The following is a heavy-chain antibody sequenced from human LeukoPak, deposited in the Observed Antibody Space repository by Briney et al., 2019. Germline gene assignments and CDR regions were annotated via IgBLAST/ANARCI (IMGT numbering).Heavy chain of an antibody. CDR3: AKQFRRGYSYGPFDY. CDR2: ISGSGGST. J-gene: IGHJ4*02. D-gene: IGHD5-18*01. Sequence: GGSLRLSCAASGFTFSSYAMSWVRQAPGKGQEWVSAISGSGGSTYYADSVKGRFTISRDNSKNTLYLQMNSLRAEDTAVYYCAKQFRRGYSYGPFDYWGQGTLVTVSS. CDR1: GFTFSSYA. V-gene: IGHV3-23*01.